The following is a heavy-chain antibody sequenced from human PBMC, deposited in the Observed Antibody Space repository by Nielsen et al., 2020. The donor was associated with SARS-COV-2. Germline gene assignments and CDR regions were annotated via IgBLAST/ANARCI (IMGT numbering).Heavy chain of an antibody. CDR2: IYYSGST. CDR3: ARSPEYSSPVDY. CDR1: GGSISSGGYY. J-gene: IGHJ4*02. Sequence: SETLSLTCTVSGGSISSGGYYWSWIRQHPGKGLEWIGYIYYSGSTYYNPSLKSRVTISVDTSKNQFSLKLSSVTAADTAVYYCARSPEYSSPVDYWGQGTLVTVSS. V-gene: IGHV4-31*03. D-gene: IGHD6-6*01.